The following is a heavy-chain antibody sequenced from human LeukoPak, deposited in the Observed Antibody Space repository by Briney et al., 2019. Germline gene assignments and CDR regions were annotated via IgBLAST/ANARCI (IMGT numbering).Heavy chain of an antibody. D-gene: IGHD3-9*01. V-gene: IGHV3-23*01. CDR2: INGSGGGT. Sequence: GGSLRLSCAASGFAFTSYALSWVRQAPGKRLEWVSAINGSGGGTYYADSVKGRFTISRDNFKNTLYLQMNSLRAEDTAVYYCAKNNILTGYDLYYFDYWGQGTLVTVSS. CDR3: AKNNILTGYDLYYFDY. CDR1: GFAFTSYA. J-gene: IGHJ4*02.